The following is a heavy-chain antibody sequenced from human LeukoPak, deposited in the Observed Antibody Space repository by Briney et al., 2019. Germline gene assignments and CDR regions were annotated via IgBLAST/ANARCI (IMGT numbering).Heavy chain of an antibody. J-gene: IGHJ4*02. CDR3: ARPRSVVPAAIHYFDY. V-gene: IGHV3-23*01. Sequence: GGSLRLSCAASGFTFSSYAMSWVPQAPGKGLEWVSAISGSGGSTYYADSVKGRFTISRDNSKNTLYLQMNSLRAEYTAVYYCARPRSVVPAAIHYFDYWGQGTLVTVSS. CDR1: GFTFSSYA. CDR2: ISGSGGST. D-gene: IGHD2-2*02.